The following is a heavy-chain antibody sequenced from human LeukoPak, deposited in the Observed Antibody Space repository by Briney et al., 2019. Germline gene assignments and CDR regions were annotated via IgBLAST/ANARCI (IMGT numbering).Heavy chain of an antibody. CDR2: IYYSGST. Sequence: SETLSLTCTASGGSISSYYWSWIRQPPGKGLEWIGYIYYSGSTDYNPSLKSRVTMSVDTSKNQFSLKLSSVTAADTAVYYCATNYYYYTDVWGKGTTVTVSS. J-gene: IGHJ6*03. V-gene: IGHV4-59*12. CDR3: ATNYYYYTDV. CDR1: GGSISSYY.